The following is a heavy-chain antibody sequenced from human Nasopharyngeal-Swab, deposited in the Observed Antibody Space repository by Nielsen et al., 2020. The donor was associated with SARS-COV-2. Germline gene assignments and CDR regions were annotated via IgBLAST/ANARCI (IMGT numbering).Heavy chain of an antibody. CDR1: AFTFYTYA. Sequence: GGSLRLSCAASAFTFYTYAMTWVRQAPGKGLEGVSTISGNGGSTYYADSVEGRFTISRDNSKNTLYLQMNSLRADDTALYYCARVAWELQDYFDYWGQGALLTVSS. CDR2: ISGNGGST. J-gene: IGHJ4*02. D-gene: IGHD1-26*01. V-gene: IGHV3-23*01. CDR3: ARVAWELQDYFDY.